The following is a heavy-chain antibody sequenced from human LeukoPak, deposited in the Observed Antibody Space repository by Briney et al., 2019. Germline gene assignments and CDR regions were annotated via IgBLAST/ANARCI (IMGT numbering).Heavy chain of an antibody. V-gene: IGHV3-7*01. J-gene: IGHJ4*02. Sequence: GGSLRLSCAASGFSFSGFALSWVRQAPGKGLEGVANVNPDGSETYYLDSVKGRFTISRDNVKNSLYLLMNSLRAEDTAVYYCGRWGIEAAIDYWGQGTLVTVSS. CDR1: GFSFSGFA. CDR2: VNPDGSET. CDR3: GRWGIEAAIDY. D-gene: IGHD2-2*01.